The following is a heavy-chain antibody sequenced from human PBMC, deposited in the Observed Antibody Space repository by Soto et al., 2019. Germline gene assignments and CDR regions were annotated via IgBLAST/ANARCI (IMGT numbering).Heavy chain of an antibody. D-gene: IGHD4-17*01. J-gene: IGHJ4*02. CDR3: AHRRAYGDFDY. CDR2: IYWDDDK. CDR1: GFSLTTTGMG. Sequence: QITLKESGPTLVKPTQTLTLTCSFSGFSLTTTGMGVGWIRQPPGKALEWLTLIYWDDDKHYSPSLKSRLTITRDPSKNQVVLTMTNMDPVDTATYFCAHRRAYGDFDYWGQGTLVTVSS. V-gene: IGHV2-5*02.